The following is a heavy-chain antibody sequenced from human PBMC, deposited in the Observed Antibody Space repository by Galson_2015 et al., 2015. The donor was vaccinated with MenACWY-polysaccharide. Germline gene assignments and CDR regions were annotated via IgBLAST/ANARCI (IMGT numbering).Heavy chain of an antibody. J-gene: IGHJ4*02. Sequence: SLRLSCAASGFTFSSYWMHWVRQAPGKGLVWVSRILSDGSSKSYADSVRGRFIISRDNAKNMLHLQMNGLRGEDTAVYYCTRGSQYSASYGGDWGQGTLVTVSS. CDR3: TRGSQYSASYGGD. CDR2: ILSDGSSK. CDR1: GFTFSSYW. D-gene: IGHD6-13*01. V-gene: IGHV3-74*01.